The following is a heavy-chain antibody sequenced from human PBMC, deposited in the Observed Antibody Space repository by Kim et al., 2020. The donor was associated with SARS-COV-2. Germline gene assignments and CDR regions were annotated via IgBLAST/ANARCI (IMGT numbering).Heavy chain of an antibody. V-gene: IGHV4-4*09. CDR3: ARSEQYLVLAFDI. D-gene: IGHD6-13*01. J-gene: IGHJ3*02. Sequence: PSLKSRVTLSADTAKNRFSLKLTSVTAADTAVYFGARSEQYLVLAFDIWGQGTMVTVSS.